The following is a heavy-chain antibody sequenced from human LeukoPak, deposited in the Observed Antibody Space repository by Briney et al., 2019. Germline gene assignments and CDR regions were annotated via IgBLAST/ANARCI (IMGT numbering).Heavy chain of an antibody. CDR1: GGSISSYY. D-gene: IGHD1-14*01. J-gene: IGHJ5*02. V-gene: IGHV4-59*12. CDR3: ARRGTTTDNCFDP. CDR2: IYYSGST. Sequence: SETLSLTCTVSGGSISSYYWSWIRQPPGKGLEWIGYIYYSGSTNYNPSLKSRVTISVDTSKNQFSLKLSSVTAADTAVYYCARRGTTTDNCFDPWGQGTLVTVSS.